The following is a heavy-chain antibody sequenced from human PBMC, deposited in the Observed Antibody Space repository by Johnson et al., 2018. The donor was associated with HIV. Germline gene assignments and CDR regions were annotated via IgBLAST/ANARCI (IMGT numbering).Heavy chain of an antibody. D-gene: IGHD1-7*01. V-gene: IGHV3-33*01. CDR1: GFTFNSYG. CDR3: ARAGQLPEDAFDI. J-gene: IGHJ3*02. Sequence: QVQLVESGGGVVQPGRSLRLSCAASGFTFNSYGMHWVRQAPGKGLEWVAVIWYDGSNKYYADSVKGRFTISRDDSKNNLYLQMNSLKTEDTAVYYCARAGQLPEDAFDIWGQGTMVTVSS. CDR2: IWYDGSNK.